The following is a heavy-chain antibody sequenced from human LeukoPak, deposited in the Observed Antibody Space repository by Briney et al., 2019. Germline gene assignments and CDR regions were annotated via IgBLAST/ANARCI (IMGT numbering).Heavy chain of an antibody. D-gene: IGHD5-24*01. CDR1: GGTLSNYA. Sequence: SVKVSCKASGGTLSNYAISWVRQAPGQALEWMGWITPFNGNTNYAQKFQDRVTITRDRSMSTAYMELSSLRSEDTAMYYCANGPDGYNTYWGQGTLVTVSS. V-gene: IGHV1-45*02. CDR3: ANGPDGYNTY. J-gene: IGHJ4*02. CDR2: ITPFNGNT.